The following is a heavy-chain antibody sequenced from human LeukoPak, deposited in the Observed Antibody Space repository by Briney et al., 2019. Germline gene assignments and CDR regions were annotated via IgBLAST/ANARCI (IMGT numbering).Heavy chain of an antibody. CDR3: ARHESYYHYYMDV. CDR2: IYYSGST. CDR1: AGSISSGSYY. Sequence: PSETLSLTCSVSAGSISSGSYYWGWIRQPPGKGLEWIGFIYYSGSTYYNPSLKSRVSISVDTSKQHFSLKLTSVTAADTAVYYRARHESYYHYYMDVWGKGTTVTVSS. J-gene: IGHJ6*03. V-gene: IGHV4-39*01.